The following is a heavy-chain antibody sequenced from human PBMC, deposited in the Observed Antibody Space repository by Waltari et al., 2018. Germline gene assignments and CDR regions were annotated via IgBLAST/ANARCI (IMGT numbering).Heavy chain of an antibody. Sequence: QVQLVESGGGVVQPGRSLRLSCAASGFTFTNNAMHWVRQAPGKGLGWVAVISYDGSKKYYANSVKGRFTISRDNSKNTLYLQMSSLRAEDTALYYCAREGPSYSGFDYWGQGSLVTVSS. J-gene: IGHJ4*02. D-gene: IGHD2-21*01. CDR2: ISYDGSKK. CDR1: GFTFTNNA. V-gene: IGHV3-30-3*01. CDR3: AREGPSYSGFDY.